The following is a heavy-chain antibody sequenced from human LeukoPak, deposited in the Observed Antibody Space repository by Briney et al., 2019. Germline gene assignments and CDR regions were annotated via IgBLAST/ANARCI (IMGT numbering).Heavy chain of an antibody. CDR3: ARGRVNSGWFPGDY. Sequence: GAPVKVSCKASGYTFTGYYMHWVRQAPGQGLEWMGRINPNSGGTNYAQKFQGRVTMTRDTSISTAYMELSRLRSDDTAVYYCARGRVNSGWFPGDYWGQGTLVTVSS. J-gene: IGHJ4*02. CDR1: GYTFTGYY. CDR2: INPNSGGT. V-gene: IGHV1-2*06. D-gene: IGHD6-19*01.